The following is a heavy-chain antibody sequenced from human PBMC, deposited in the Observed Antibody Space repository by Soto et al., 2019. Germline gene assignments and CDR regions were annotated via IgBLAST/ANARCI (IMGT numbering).Heavy chain of an antibody. D-gene: IGHD3-3*01. CDR1: GYTFTGNY. Sequence: QVHLVQSGAEVKKPGASVKVSCKASGYTFTGNYRHWVRQAPGQGLEWMGWVNPDNGGTTSTQKFQGRVTMTRDTSVTTAYMELTRLTSDDTAVYYCARGPRPPSGWLGFWEYGMDVWGQGTTVTVSS. J-gene: IGHJ6*02. CDR3: ARGPRPPSGWLGFWEYGMDV. CDR2: VNPDNGGT. V-gene: IGHV1-2*02.